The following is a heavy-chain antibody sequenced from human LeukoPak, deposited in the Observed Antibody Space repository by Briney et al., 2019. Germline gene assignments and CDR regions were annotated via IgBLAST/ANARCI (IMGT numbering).Heavy chain of an antibody. CDR1: GGSFSSGSYY. Sequence: PSETLSLTCTVSGGSFSSGSYYWRWIRQPPGKGLEWIGYIYYSGSTNYNPSLKSRVTISVDTSKNQFSLKLSSVTAADTAVYYCARASRLDSSGWYFDYWGQGTLVTVSS. D-gene: IGHD6-19*01. V-gene: IGHV4-61*01. CDR3: ARASRLDSSGWYFDY. J-gene: IGHJ4*02. CDR2: IYYSGST.